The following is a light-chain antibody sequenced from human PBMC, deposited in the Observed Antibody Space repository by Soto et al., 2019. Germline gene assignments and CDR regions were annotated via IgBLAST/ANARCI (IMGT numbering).Light chain of an antibody. Sequence: EIVMTQSPATLSVSPGDRATLSCRASQSVGDNLAWYQQKPGQAPRLVIRGASKRATGLPDRFSASGSGTEFTLTISRLQSEDVAVYYCQRYDDWPQTFGQGTKVDIK. CDR3: QRYDDWPQT. CDR2: GAS. V-gene: IGKV3-15*01. CDR1: QSVGDN. J-gene: IGKJ1*01.